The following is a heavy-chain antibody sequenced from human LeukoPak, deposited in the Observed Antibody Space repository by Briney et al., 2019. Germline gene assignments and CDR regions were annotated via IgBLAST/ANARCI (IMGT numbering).Heavy chain of an antibody. CDR2: ISPSGDST. CDR3: AKIPKGGYFDY. Sequence: PGGSLRLSCAASGFTFNNYAMNWVRQAPGKGLEWVSHISPSGDSTYYADSVKGRFIISRDSSKNTLSLQMNSLRAEDTAVYYCAKIPKGGYFDYWGQGTLVTVSP. CDR1: GFTFNNYA. D-gene: IGHD6-13*01. J-gene: IGHJ4*02. V-gene: IGHV3-23*01.